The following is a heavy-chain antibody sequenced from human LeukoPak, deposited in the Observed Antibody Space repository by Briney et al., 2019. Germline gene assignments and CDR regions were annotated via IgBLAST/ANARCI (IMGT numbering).Heavy chain of an antibody. CDR3: ARDGTQLWLFNNPMGYHYMDV. CDR2: INTYNDNT. D-gene: IGHD5-18*01. Sequence: ASVKVSCKASGYTFNSYGINWVRQAPGQGLKWMGWINTYNDNTNYAQNLQDRITMTTDTSTSTAYMEVRSLRSDDTAVYYCARDGTQLWLFNNPMGYHYMDVWGKGTTVTVSS. V-gene: IGHV1-18*01. J-gene: IGHJ6*03. CDR1: GYTFNSYG.